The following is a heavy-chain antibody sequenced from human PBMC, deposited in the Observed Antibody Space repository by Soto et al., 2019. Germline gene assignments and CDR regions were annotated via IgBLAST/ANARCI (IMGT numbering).Heavy chain of an antibody. D-gene: IGHD3-10*01. CDR2: IIPIAAIA. V-gene: IGHV1-69*02. J-gene: IGHJ5*02. Sequence: QVQLVQSGAEVKKPGSSVKVSCKASGGTFSRYTINWVRQAPGQGLEWRGRIIPIAAIANYTQKFQGRVTITVAKSAPTAYMDLSSLRSVDTAVYYCARGSTLVRGAPSWFDPWGQGTLVTVSS. CDR1: GGTFSRYT. CDR3: ARGSTLVRGAPSWFDP.